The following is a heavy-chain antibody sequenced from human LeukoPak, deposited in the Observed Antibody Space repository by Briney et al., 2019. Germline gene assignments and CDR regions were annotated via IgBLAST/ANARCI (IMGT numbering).Heavy chain of an antibody. CDR2: ISFDGTDA. Sequence: GTSLRLSCAASGFTFSSYAIHWVRQAPGKGLEWVAVISFDGTDAFYADSVKGRFTISRDNAKNSLYLQMNSLRAEDTALYYCAKDFHRLGEFDAFDIWGQGTMVTVSS. V-gene: IGHV3-30*04. CDR3: AKDFHRLGEFDAFDI. D-gene: IGHD3-16*01. J-gene: IGHJ3*02. CDR1: GFTFSSYA.